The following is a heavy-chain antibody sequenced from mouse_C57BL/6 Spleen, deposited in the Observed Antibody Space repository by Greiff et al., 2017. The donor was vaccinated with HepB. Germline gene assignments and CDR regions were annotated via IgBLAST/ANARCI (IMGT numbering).Heavy chain of an antibody. J-gene: IGHJ3*01. Sequence: QVQLQQPGAELVKPGASVKLSCKASGYTFTSYWMQWVKQRPGQGLEWIGEIDPSDSYTNYNQKFKGKATLTVDTSSSTAYMQLSSLTSEDSAVYYCARKRDSSGPWFAYWGQGTLVTVSA. CDR2: IDPSDSYT. CDR1: GYTFTSYW. CDR3: ARKRDSSGPWFAY. D-gene: IGHD3-2*02. V-gene: IGHV1-50*01.